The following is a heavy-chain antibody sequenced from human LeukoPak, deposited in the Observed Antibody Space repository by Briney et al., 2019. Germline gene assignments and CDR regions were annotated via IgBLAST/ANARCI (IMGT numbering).Heavy chain of an antibody. D-gene: IGHD1-26*01. Sequence: GGSLRLSCAASGFTFSSYSMNWVRQAPGKGLEWVSSISSSSRYIYYEDSLKGRFTISRDNAKNSLYLQMNSLRAEDTAVYYCAKEGAASAFDIWGQGSMVTVSS. CDR1: GFTFSSYS. J-gene: IGHJ3*02. CDR3: AKEGAASAFDI. V-gene: IGHV3-21*01. CDR2: ISSSSRYI.